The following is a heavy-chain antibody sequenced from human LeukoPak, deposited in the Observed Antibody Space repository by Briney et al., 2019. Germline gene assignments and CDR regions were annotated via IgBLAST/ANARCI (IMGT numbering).Heavy chain of an antibody. CDR2: LYYSGST. Sequence: SETLSLTCTVFGGSIIGEHFYWGWIRQPPGKGLEWIGSLYYSGSTCYNSSLKSRVTISVDTSKNQFSLSLTSVTAADTAVYYCARDCCGYRSWFDPWSQGTPVTVSS. CDR3: ARDCCGYRSWFDP. J-gene: IGHJ5*02. CDR1: GGSIIGEHFY. D-gene: IGHD6-25*01. V-gene: IGHV4-39*07.